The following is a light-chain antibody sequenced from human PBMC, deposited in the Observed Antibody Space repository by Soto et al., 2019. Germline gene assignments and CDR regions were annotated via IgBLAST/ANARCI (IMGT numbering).Light chain of an antibody. CDR2: RNN. CDR3: AAWDDSLSVV. CDR1: SSNIGSNY. J-gene: IGLJ2*01. Sequence: QSVLTQPPSASGTPGQRVTISCSGSSSNIGSNYVYWYQQLPGTAPKLLIYRNNQRPSGVPDRFSGSKSGTSASLAISGLRYEEEADYYCAAWDDSLSVVFGGGTQLTVL. V-gene: IGLV1-47*01.